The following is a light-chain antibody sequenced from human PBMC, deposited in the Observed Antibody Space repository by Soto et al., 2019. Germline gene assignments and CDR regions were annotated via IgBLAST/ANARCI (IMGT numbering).Light chain of an antibody. V-gene: IGKV1-27*01. Sequence: DIPMTQSPSSLSASVGDRVIITCRATQDISNYLAWYQQKPGKVPKLLIYAASTLQSGVPSRFSGSGSGTDFTLTISSLQPEDVAIFYCQEYKSAPLTFGGGTKVEIK. CDR2: AAS. CDR1: QDISNY. CDR3: QEYKSAPLT. J-gene: IGKJ4*01.